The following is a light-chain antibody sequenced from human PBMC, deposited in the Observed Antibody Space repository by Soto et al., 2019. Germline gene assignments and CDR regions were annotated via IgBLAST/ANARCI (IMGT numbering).Light chain of an antibody. Sequence: DIQMTQSPSTLSASVGDRVTITCRASQSISSWLAWYQQEPGKAPKILIYKASSLESGVPSRFSGCGSGTEFTLTISSLQPDDFATYYCQQYNSYPITFGQGTRLEIK. V-gene: IGKV1-5*03. CDR2: KAS. CDR1: QSISSW. CDR3: QQYNSYPIT. J-gene: IGKJ5*01.